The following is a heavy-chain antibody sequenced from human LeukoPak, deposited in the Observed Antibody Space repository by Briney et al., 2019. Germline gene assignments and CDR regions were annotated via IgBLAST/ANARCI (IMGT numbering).Heavy chain of an antibody. V-gene: IGHV3-7*01. CDR2: INQDGSEK. Sequence: GGSLRLSCAASGFIFITYWMSWVRQPPGKGLEWVANINQDGSEKYYVDPVKGRFTISMDNAKNSLYLQINSLRVEDTAVYYCGKGGWEYWGQGALVTVSS. D-gene: IGHD1-26*01. CDR1: GFIFITYW. CDR3: GKGGWEY. J-gene: IGHJ4*02.